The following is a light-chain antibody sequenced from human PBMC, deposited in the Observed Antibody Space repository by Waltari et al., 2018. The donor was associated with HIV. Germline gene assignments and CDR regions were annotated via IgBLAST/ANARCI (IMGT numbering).Light chain of an antibody. CDR3: SSRDSSGYFIT. CDR2: GGN. J-gene: IGLJ3*02. Sequence: SSELTQDPVVSVALGQTVRIPCQGDMPGNFYASWYQLKPGKAPLLVFHGGNNRPSGIPDRFSGSSSGNTASLTITGAQAEDEADYYCSSRDSSGYFITFGGGTKLAVL. CDR1: MPGNFY. V-gene: IGLV3-19*01.